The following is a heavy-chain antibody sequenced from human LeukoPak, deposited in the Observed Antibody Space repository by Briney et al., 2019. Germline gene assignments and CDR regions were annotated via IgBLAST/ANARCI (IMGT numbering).Heavy chain of an antibody. CDR2: INPNSGGT. Sequence: GASVKVSCKASGYTFTGYYMHWVRQAPGQGLEWMGWINPNSGGTNYAQKFQGRVTITRDMSTSTAYMELSSLRSEDTAVYYCAAAIDSGYDSHYYYYMDVWGKGTTVTISS. CDR3: AAAIDSGYDSHYYYYMDV. V-gene: IGHV1-2*02. CDR1: GYTFTGYY. D-gene: IGHD5-12*01. J-gene: IGHJ6*03.